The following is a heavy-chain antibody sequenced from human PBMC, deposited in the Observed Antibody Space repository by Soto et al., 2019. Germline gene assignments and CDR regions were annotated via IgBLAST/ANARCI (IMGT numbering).Heavy chain of an antibody. Sequence: QVQLVQSGAEVKQPGASVKVSCKASGYTFTSYYMHWVRQAPGQGLEWMGIINLSSGSTSYAQKFQGRVTMTRDTSTRTVYMELRSPRSEDTAVYYWARGGSSGWGTYSDYWGQGTLVTVSS. D-gene: IGHD6-19*01. J-gene: IGHJ4*02. CDR1: GYTFTSYY. V-gene: IGHV1-46*01. CDR2: INLSSGST. CDR3: ARGGSSGWGTYSDY.